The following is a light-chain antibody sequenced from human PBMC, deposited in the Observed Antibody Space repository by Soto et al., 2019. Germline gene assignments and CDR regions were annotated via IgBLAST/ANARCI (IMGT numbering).Light chain of an antibody. CDR1: SSDVGDFNH. CDR2: EVT. V-gene: IGLV2-8*01. CDR3: SSHTGSSNFYV. J-gene: IGLJ1*01. Sequence: QSALTQPPSASGSPGQSVTISCSATSSDVGDFNHVCWYQQEPGKAPKLIIYEVTKRPSGVPGRFSGSKSGNTASLTVSGLQAEDEADYYCSSHTGSSNFYVFGSGTKVTVL.